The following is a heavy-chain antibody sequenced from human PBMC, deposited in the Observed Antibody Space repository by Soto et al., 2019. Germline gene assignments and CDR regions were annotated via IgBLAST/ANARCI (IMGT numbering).Heavy chain of an antibody. V-gene: IGHV1-3*01. CDR1: GYTFTSYA. Sequence: QVQLVQSGAEVKKPGASVKVSCKASGYTFTSYAMHWVRQAPGQRLEWMGWINAGNGNTKYSQKFQGRVTITRDTSASTAYMELSSLRSEDTAVYYCAREMGRMVRGLYYHYYYGMDVWGQGTTVTVSS. CDR3: AREMGRMVRGLYYHYYYGMDV. CDR2: INAGNGNT. D-gene: IGHD3-10*01. J-gene: IGHJ6*02.